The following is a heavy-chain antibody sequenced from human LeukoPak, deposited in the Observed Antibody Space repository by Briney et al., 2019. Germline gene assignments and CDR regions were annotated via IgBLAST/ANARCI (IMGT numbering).Heavy chain of an antibody. J-gene: IGHJ6*03. CDR2: IKQDGSEK. V-gene: IGHV3-7*01. D-gene: IGHD1-26*01. CDR3: ARVEWEPSVPGYYYYMDV. Sequence: GGSLRLSCAASGFTFSSYWMSWVRQAPGKGLEWVANIKQDGSEKYYVDSVKGRFTISRDNAKNSLYLQRKSLRAEDTPVYYCARVEWEPSVPGYYYYMDVCGNGTTVTVSS. CDR1: GFTFSSYW.